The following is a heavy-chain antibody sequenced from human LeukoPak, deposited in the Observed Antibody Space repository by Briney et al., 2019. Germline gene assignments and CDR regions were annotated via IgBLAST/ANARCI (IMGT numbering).Heavy chain of an antibody. J-gene: IGHJ4*02. D-gene: IGHD5-18*01. CDR2: ISSSSSTI. V-gene: IGHV3-48*04. CDR3: ARLRGYSYGYADY. Sequence: GGSLRLSCAASGFTFSSYSMTWVRQAPGKGLEWVSYISSSSSTIYYADSVKGRFTISRDNAKNSLYLQMKSLRAEDTAVYYCARLRGYSYGYADYWGQGTLVIVSS. CDR1: GFTFSSYS.